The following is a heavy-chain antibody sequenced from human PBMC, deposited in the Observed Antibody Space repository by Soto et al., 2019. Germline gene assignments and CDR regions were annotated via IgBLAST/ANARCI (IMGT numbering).Heavy chain of an antibody. V-gene: IGHV1-69*12. CDR2: IIPIFGTA. CDR1: GGTFSSYA. Sequence: QVQLVQSGAEVKKPGSSVKVSCKASGGTFSSYAISWVRQAPGQGLEWMGGIIPIFGTANYAQKFQGRVTITADESTSTAYMELSSLRSEDTAVYYCARGVPVLRFLEWLLWFDPWGQGTLVTVSS. J-gene: IGHJ5*02. D-gene: IGHD3-3*01. CDR3: ARGVPVLRFLEWLLWFDP.